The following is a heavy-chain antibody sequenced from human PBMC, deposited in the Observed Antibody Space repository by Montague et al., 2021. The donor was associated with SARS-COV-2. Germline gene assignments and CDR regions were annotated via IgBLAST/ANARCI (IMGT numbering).Heavy chain of an antibody. D-gene: IGHD3-9*01. Sequence: PALVKPIQTLTLTCTLSGFSLSTSGMRASWIRQPPGKALEWLARIDWDDGKFYSTSLKTRLTISKDTSKNQVVLTMTNMDPVDTATYYCARSYYDILTNYYDAFDIWGQGTMVTVSS. CDR2: IDWDDGK. CDR1: GFSLSTSGMR. J-gene: IGHJ3*02. V-gene: IGHV2-70*04. CDR3: ARSYYDILTNYYDAFDI.